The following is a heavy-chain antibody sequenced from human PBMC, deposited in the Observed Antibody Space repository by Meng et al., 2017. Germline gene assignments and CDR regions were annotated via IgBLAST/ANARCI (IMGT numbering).Heavy chain of an antibody. D-gene: IGHD3-9*01. CDR1: GFTFSSYS. CDR2: IYSGGST. J-gene: IGHJ6*02. CDR3: ARDLGVLRYFDWLLTDPYYYGMDV. Sequence: GGSLRLSCAASGFTFSSYSMNWVRQAPGKGLEWVSVIYSGGSTYYADSAKGRFTISRDNSKNTLYLQMNSLRAEDTAVYYCARDLGVLRYFDWLLTDPYYYGMDVWGQGTTVTVSS. V-gene: IGHV3-66*02.